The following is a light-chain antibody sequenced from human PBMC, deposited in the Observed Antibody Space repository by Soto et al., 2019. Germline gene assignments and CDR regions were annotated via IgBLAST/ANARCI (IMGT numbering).Light chain of an antibody. V-gene: IGKV1-5*01. J-gene: IGKJ1*01. CDR2: DAS. CDR3: QQYYSYPWT. Sequence: DIKMPQSPSPLSASVGDGVTITCRASKSISNRLAWYQQKPGEAPKYLIYDASTLDSGAPSRFSGSGSGTEFTLSISSLQPDDFATYYCQQYYSYPWTFGQGTKVEI. CDR1: KSISNR.